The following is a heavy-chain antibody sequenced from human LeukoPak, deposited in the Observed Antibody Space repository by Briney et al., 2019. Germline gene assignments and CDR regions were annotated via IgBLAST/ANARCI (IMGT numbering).Heavy chain of an antibody. J-gene: IGHJ5*02. CDR1: GLSFSDYY. Sequence: GGSLRLSCAAAGLSFSDYYMSWIRVAPGKGMGCVSYISGGGSAAYCADSVKGRFTISRDNAENSVYLEMNSLRVEDTGVYFCAKWERALDTWGQGTLVTVSS. D-gene: IGHD1-26*01. CDR2: ISGGGSAA. CDR3: AKWERALDT. V-gene: IGHV3-11*04.